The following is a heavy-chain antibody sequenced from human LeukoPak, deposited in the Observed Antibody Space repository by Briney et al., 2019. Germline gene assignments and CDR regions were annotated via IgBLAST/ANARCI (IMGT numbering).Heavy chain of an antibody. V-gene: IGHV1-69-2*01. CDR3: ATGPLVIRF. D-gene: IGHD3-3*01. J-gene: IGHJ4*02. CDR1: GYKFTDNY. Sequence: ATVKISCKASGYKFTDNYIHWVQQAPGNGLEWMGRVNPEDGETRSAEKFQDRITITADTSTDTAYMELSTLISDDTAVYYCATGPLVIRFWGQGTLVTVSS. CDR2: VNPEDGET.